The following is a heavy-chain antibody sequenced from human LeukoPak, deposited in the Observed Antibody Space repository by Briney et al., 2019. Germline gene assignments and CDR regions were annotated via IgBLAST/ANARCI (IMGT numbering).Heavy chain of an antibody. J-gene: IGHJ4*02. Sequence: GGSLRLSCAASGFTFSSYAMSWVRQAPGKGLEWVSAISGSGGSTYYADSVKGRFTISRDNSKNTLYLQMNSLRAEDTAVYYCAKASSSGWYSTHSDYWGQGTLVTVSS. D-gene: IGHD6-19*01. V-gene: IGHV3-23*01. CDR2: ISGSGGST. CDR3: AKASSSGWYSTHSDY. CDR1: GFTFSSYA.